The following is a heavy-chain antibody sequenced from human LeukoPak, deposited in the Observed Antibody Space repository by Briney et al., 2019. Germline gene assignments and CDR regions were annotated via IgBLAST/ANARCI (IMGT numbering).Heavy chain of an antibody. CDR1: GGSFNNYY. Sequence: SETLSLTCAVYGGSFNNYYWGWIRQPPGKRLEWIGEINHSGSTNYNPSLKSRVIISVDTSKNQFSLKLSSATAADTAVYYCAISTVYTVMVVRNYWGRGTLVTVSS. V-gene: IGHV4-34*01. CDR2: INHSGST. J-gene: IGHJ4*02. CDR3: AISTVYTVMVVRNY. D-gene: IGHD5-18*01.